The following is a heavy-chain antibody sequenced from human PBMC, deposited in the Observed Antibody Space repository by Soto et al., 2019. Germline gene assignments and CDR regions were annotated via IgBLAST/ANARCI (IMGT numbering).Heavy chain of an antibody. V-gene: IGHV4-59*01. D-gene: IGHD1-7*01. CDR3: ARVRTTPWFDP. CDR1: GGSISSYY. J-gene: IGHJ5*02. CDR2: IYYSGST. Sequence: LSLTCTVSGGSISSYYWIWIRQHPGKGLEWIGYIYYSGSTNYNPSLKSRVTISVDTSKNQFSLKLSSVTAADTAVYYCARVRTTPWFDPWGQGTLVTVSS.